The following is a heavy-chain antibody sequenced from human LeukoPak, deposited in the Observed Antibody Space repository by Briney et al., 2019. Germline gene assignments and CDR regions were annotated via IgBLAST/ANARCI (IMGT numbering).Heavy chain of an antibody. CDR1: GGSLSGYY. D-gene: IGHD6-13*01. Sequence: SETLSLTCAVYGGSLSGYYWSWIRQPPGKGLEWIGEINHSGSTNYNPSLKGRDTISVDTSKNQFSLKLSSVTAADTAVYYCARGLLSSSSWYVYYFDYWGQGTLVTVSS. CDR2: INHSGST. J-gene: IGHJ4*02. CDR3: ARGLLSSSSWYVYYFDY. V-gene: IGHV4-34*01.